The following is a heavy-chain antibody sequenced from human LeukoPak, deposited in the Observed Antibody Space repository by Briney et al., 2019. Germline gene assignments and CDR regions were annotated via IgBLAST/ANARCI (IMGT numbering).Heavy chain of an antibody. J-gene: IGHJ4*02. D-gene: IGHD4-17*01. V-gene: IGHV6-1*01. CDR3: ARTTTVTTWIHY. Sequence: SQTLSLTCALSGDSLSSNSAAWHWLRQSPSRGLEWLGRTYYRSKWYNDYAVSVKSRITINPDTSKNQFSLQLNSVTPEDTAVYYCARTTTVTTWIHYWGQGTLVTVSS. CDR2: TYYRSKWYN. CDR1: GDSLSSNSAA.